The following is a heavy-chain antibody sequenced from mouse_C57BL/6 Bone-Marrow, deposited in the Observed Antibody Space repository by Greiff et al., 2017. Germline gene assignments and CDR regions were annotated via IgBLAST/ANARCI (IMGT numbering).Heavy chain of an antibody. Sequence: VQLKQSGPELVKPGASVKISCKASGYTFTDYYMNWVKQSHGKSLEWIGDINPNNGGTSYNQKFKGKATLTVDKSSSTAYMERRSLTSEDSAVDYCARNYYGRVYYAMDYWGQGTSVTVSS. CDR3: ARNYYGRVYYAMDY. J-gene: IGHJ4*01. CDR1: GYTFTDYY. CDR2: INPNNGGT. D-gene: IGHD1-1*01. V-gene: IGHV1-26*01.